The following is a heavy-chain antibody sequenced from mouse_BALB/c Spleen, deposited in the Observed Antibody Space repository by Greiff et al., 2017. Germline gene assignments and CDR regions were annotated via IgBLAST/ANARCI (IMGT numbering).Heavy chain of an antibody. CDR1: GFNIKDYY. D-gene: IGHD3-3*01. CDR2: IDPENGDT. J-gene: IGHJ3*01. Sequence: VHVKQSGAELVRSGASVKLSCTASGFNIKDYYMHWVKQRPEQGLEWIGWIDPENGDTEYAPKFQGKATMTADTSSNTAYLQLSSLTSEDTAVYYCNEGMGQVAYWGQGTLVTVSA. V-gene: IGHV14-4*02. CDR3: NEGMGQVAY.